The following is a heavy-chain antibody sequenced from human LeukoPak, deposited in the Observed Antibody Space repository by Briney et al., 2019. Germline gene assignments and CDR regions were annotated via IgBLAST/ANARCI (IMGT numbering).Heavy chain of an antibody. CDR1: GFPFSDYY. V-gene: IGHV3-11*01. D-gene: IGHD5-18*01. CDR2: MSSSGSII. CDR3: ANGYSYVRSY. J-gene: IGHJ4*02. Sequence: GSLRLSCAASGFPFSDYYMSWIRQAPGKGLEWVSYMSSSGSIIYYADSVKGRFTISRDNAKNSLYLQMNSLRAEDTAVYYCANGYSYVRSYWGQGTLVTVSS.